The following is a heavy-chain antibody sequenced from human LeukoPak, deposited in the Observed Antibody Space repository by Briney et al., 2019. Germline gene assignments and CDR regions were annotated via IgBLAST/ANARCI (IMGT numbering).Heavy chain of an antibody. CDR2: IYYSGST. CDR3: ARDRYCSGGSCLDGMDI. D-gene: IGHD2-15*01. J-gene: IGHJ6*02. Sequence: SETLSLTCTVSGGSISSYYWSWIRQPPGKGLEWIGYIYYSGSTNYNPSLKSRVTISVDTSKNQFSLKLSSVTAADTAVYYCARDRYCSGGSCLDGMDIWGQGTTVTVSS. CDR1: GGSISSYY. V-gene: IGHV4-59*01.